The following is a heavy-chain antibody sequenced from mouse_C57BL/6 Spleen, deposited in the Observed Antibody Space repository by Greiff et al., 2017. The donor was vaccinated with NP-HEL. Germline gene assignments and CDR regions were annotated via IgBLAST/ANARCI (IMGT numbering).Heavy chain of an antibody. J-gene: IGHJ2*01. CDR3: TYSITTVVHFDY. Sequence: DVKLVESGGGLVQPGGSMKLSCVASGFTFSNYWMNWVRQSPEKGLEWVAQIRLKSDNSATHYAESVKGRFTISRYDSKSSVYLQTNNVRAEDTGIYYCTYSITTVVHFDYWGQGTTLTVSS. CDR1: GFTFSNYW. CDR2: IRLKSDNSAT. D-gene: IGHD1-1*01. V-gene: IGHV6-3*01.